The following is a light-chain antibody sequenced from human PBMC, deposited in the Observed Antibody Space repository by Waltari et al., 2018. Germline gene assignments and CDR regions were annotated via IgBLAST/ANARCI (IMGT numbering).Light chain of an antibody. CDR2: VAT. J-gene: IGKJ4*01. CDR3: QQAKNFPAVS. Sequence: DIQMTQSPSSVSASVGARVPINCRASQDIGSWLAWYQHKPGKAPKLLIYVATNLQSGVPSRFSGSGSGTDFTLTISGLQADDSAIYYCQQAKNFPAVSFGGGTKVEIK. CDR1: QDIGSW. V-gene: IGKV1-12*01.